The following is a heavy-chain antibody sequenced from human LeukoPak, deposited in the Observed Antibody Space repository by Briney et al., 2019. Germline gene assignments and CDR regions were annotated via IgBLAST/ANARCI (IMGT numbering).Heavy chain of an antibody. J-gene: IGHJ5*02. CDR1: GGTFSSYA. Sequence: SVKVSCKASGGTFSSYAISWVRQAPGQGLEWMGRIIPILGTANYAQKFQGRVTITADKSTSTAYMELSSLRSEDTAVYYCARNPYDYVWGSYRDNWFDPWGQGTLVTVSS. D-gene: IGHD3-16*02. CDR2: IIPILGTA. V-gene: IGHV1-69*04. CDR3: ARNPYDYVWGSYRDNWFDP.